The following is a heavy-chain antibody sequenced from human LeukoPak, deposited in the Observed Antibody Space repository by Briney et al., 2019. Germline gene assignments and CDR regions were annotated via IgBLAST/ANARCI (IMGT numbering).Heavy chain of an antibody. Sequence: QSGGSLRLSCAASGFSFSSYSMNWVRQAPGKGLEWVAYIRSSGRVIYYADSVRGRFTISRDDAKNSLYLQMNSLRDGDSAVYYCVRDPDALDFWGQGTPVTVSS. CDR2: IRSSGRVI. CDR3: VRDPDALDF. CDR1: GFSFSSYS. V-gene: IGHV3-48*02. J-gene: IGHJ4*02.